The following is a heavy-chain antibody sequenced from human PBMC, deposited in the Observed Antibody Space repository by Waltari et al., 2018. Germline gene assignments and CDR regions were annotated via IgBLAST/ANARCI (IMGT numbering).Heavy chain of an antibody. CDR1: GGSISSYC. CDR3: ATISSGWYGNFDY. CDR2: IYYSGST. J-gene: IGHJ4*02. D-gene: IGHD6-19*01. Sequence: QVQLQESGPGLVKPSETLSLTCTVSGGSISSYCWRWTRQPPGKGLEWIGYIYYSGSTNYNPSLKSRVTISVDTSKNQFSLKLSSVTAADTAVYYCATISSGWYGNFDYWGQGTLVTVSS. V-gene: IGHV4-59*01.